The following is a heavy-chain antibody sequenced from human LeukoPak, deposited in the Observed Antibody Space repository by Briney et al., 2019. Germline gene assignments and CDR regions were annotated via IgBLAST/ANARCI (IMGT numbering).Heavy chain of an antibody. Sequence: SETLSLTCTVSGGSISSSSYYWGWIRQPPGKGLEWIGEINHSGSTNYNPSLKSRVTISVDTSKNQFSLKLSSVTAADTAVYYCARLKSPAPFDYWGQGTLVTVSS. CDR3: ARLKSPAPFDY. J-gene: IGHJ4*02. CDR1: GGSISSSSYY. CDR2: INHSGST. V-gene: IGHV4-39*07.